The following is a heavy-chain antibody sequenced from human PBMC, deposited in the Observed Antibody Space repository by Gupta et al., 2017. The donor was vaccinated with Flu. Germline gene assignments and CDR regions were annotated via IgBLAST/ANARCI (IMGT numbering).Heavy chain of an antibody. CDR3: ARLTPCGGDCYYFQY. J-gene: IGHJ1*01. CDR2: ILPIIDAT. D-gene: IGHD2-21*02. Sequence: QVQLVQSGAEVKKSESSVRVSCKASGDTFSSYTFNWVRHAPGQGLEWVGNILPIIDATNYAQDVRGRVTIAADESTSTVYMELSSLRFEDTAIYYCARLTPCGGDCYYFQYWGQGTLITVSS. CDR1: GDTFSSYT. V-gene: IGHV1-69*18.